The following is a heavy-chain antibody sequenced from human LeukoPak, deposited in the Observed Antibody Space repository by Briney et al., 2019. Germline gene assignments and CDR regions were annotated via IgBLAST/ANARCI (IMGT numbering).Heavy chain of an antibody. CDR2: ISGSGGST. J-gene: IGHJ4*02. CDR3: AKEGCSSTSCYGGVYFDY. V-gene: IGHV3-23*01. D-gene: IGHD2-2*01. CDR1: GFTFSSYA. Sequence: GGSLRLSCAASGFTFSSYAMSWVRQAPGKGLEWVSAISGSGGSTHYADSVKGRFTISRDNSKNTLYLQMNSLRAEDTAVYYCAKEGCSSTSCYGGVYFDYWGQGTLVTVSS.